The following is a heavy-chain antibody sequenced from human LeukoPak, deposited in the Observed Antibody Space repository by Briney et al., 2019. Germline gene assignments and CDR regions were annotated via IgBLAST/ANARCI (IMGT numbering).Heavy chain of an antibody. V-gene: IGHV3-66*02. CDR1: GFTVSSNC. Sequence: PGGSLRLSCAASGFTVSSNCMSWVRQAPGKGLEWVSVIYSGGSTFYADSVKGRFTISRDNSKNTLYLQMNSLRAEDTAVYYCARVRVATTYYFDYWGQGTLVTVSS. J-gene: IGHJ4*02. CDR2: IYSGGST. CDR3: ARVRVATTYYFDY. D-gene: IGHD5-12*01.